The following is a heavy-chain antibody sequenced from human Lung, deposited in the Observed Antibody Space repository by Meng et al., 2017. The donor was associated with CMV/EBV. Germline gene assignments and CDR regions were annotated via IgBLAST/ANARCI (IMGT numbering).Heavy chain of an antibody. D-gene: IGHD2-21*01. CDR1: STISRVNCC. CDR2: FHYSRDT. V-gene: IGHV4-30-4*08. CDR3: VRGVYYLAGDGYYHDF. Sequence: STISRVNCCWVWRRPPPVKGLEWVGYFHYSRDTYYIPSLQSRLTVTFDTSKNQFSLRLTTVNAADTAVYYCVRGVYYLAGDGYYHDFWGRGTLVTVSS. J-gene: IGHJ4*02.